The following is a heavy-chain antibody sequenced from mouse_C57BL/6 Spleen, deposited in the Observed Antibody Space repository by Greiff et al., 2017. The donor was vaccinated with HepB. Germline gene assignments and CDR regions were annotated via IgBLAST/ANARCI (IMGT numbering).Heavy chain of an antibody. CDR1: GFTFSDYY. Sequence: EVMLVESGGGLVQPGGSLKLSCAASGFTFSDYYMYWVRQTPEKRLEWVAYISNGGGSTYYPDTVKGRFTISRDNAKNTLYLQMCRLKSEDTAMYYCARTLYYAMDYWGQGTSVTVSS. CDR2: ISNGGGST. V-gene: IGHV5-12*01. J-gene: IGHJ4*01. CDR3: ARTLYYAMDY.